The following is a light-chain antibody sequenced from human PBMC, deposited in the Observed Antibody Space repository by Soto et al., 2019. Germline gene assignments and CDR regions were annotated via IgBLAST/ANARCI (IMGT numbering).Light chain of an antibody. Sequence: QSVLTQPASVSGSPGPSITISCTGTSSDVGSYNLVSWYQQHPGKAPKLMIYEGSKRPSGVSNRFSGSKSGNTASLTISGHQAEDEADYYSCSYAGRSTFYVFGTGTKLTAL. CDR3: CSYAGRSTFYV. J-gene: IGLJ1*01. V-gene: IGLV2-23*01. CDR2: EGS. CDR1: SSDVGSYNL.